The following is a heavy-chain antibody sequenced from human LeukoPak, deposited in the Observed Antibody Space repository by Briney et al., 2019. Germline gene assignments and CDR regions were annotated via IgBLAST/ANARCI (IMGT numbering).Heavy chain of an antibody. CDR2: IWFDGSVK. V-gene: IGHV3-33*06. CDR3: AKDTAIQFLEPAF. J-gene: IGHJ4*02. CDR1: GFTFNTHR. D-gene: IGHD3-3*01. Sequence: GGSLRLSCASSGFTFNTHRMHWVRQAPGKGPEWLAAIWFDGSVKHYSDAVKGRFTISRDNSLNTLYLQMNSLIVEDTAIYYCAKDTAIQFLEPAFWGQGTLVTVSS.